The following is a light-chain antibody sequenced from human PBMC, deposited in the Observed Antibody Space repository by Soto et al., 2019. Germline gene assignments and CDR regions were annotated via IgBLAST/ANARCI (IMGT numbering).Light chain of an antibody. CDR2: RND. V-gene: IGLV1-47*01. CDR3: SSWDDSLSGLL. J-gene: IGLJ2*01. CDR1: SSNIGSNY. Sequence: QPVLTQPPSASGTPGQRVTISCSGSSSNIGSNYVYWYHQLPGTAPKLVIYRNDRRPSGVPGRFSGSKSGTSASLTISGLRSEDEADYYCSSWDDSLSGLLFGGGTKLTVL.